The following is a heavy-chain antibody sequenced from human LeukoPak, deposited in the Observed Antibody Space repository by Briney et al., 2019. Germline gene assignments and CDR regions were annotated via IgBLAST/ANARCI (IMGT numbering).Heavy chain of an antibody. D-gene: IGHD5-18*01. CDR1: GFTFSSYG. CDR2: ISYDGSNK. J-gene: IGHJ4*02. Sequence: GGSLRLSCAASGFTFSSYGMHWVRQAPGKGLEWVAVISYDGSNKYYADSVKGRFTISSDNSKNTLYLQMNSLRAEDTAVYYCAKDRGYVDTAMVPFDYWGQGTLVTVSS. V-gene: IGHV3-30*18. CDR3: AKDRGYVDTAMVPFDY.